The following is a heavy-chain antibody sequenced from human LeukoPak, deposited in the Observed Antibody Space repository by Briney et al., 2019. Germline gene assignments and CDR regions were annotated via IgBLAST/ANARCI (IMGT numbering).Heavy chain of an antibody. CDR1: GFTVSNNY. CDR3: ARGGSNAGY. CDR2: IYRGGNL. V-gene: IGHV3-66*01. J-gene: IGHJ4*02. Sequence: PGGSLRLSCAASGFTVSNNYMRWVRQAPGKGLEWVSFIYRGGNLYYADSVKGRFTLSRDDSKNTLYLQMHSLRVEDTAVYYCARGGSNAGYWGQGTLVSVSS. D-gene: IGHD1-26*01.